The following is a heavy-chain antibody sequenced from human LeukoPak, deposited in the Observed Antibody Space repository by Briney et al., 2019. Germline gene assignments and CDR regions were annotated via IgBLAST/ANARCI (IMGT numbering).Heavy chain of an antibody. CDR2: INPNSGGT. V-gene: IGHV1-2*02. Sequence: ASVKVSCKASGYTFTGYYMHWVRQAPGQGLEWMGWINPNSGGTNYAQKFQGRVTMTRDTSISTAYMELSRLRSDDTAVYYCARDRGHCSSTNCYPYYYYYMDVWGKGTTVTVSS. CDR3: ARDRGHCSSTNCYPYYYYYMDV. D-gene: IGHD2-2*01. J-gene: IGHJ6*03. CDR1: GYTFTGYY.